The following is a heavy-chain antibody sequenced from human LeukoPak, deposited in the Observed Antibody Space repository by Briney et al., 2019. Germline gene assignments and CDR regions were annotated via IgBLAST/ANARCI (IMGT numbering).Heavy chain of an antibody. V-gene: IGHV3-21*01. D-gene: IGHD1-26*01. J-gene: IGHJ5*02. CDR3: ARESSVGDYAWWFDP. CDR1: GFTFSSYS. Sequence: GGSLRLSCAASGFTFSSYSMNWVRQAPGKGLEWVSSISNSSSYIYYEDSVKGRFTISRDNAKNSLYLQMNSLRAEDTAVYYCARESSVGDYAWWFDPWGQGTLVTVSS. CDR2: ISNSSSYI.